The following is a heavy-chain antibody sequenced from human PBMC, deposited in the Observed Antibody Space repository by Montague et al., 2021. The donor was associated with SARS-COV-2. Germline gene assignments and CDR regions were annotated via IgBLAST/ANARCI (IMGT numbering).Heavy chain of an antibody. CDR1: GGSFNDYY. J-gene: IGHJ4*02. V-gene: IGHV4-34*01. Sequence: SETLSLTCAVYGGSFNDYYWSWIRKPPGEGLEWIAEISHSGSTNYNPSLKSRVTISVDTSKNRFSLKLSSVTAADTAVYYCARGFDYWGQGTLVTVSS. CDR3: ARGFDY. CDR2: ISHSGST.